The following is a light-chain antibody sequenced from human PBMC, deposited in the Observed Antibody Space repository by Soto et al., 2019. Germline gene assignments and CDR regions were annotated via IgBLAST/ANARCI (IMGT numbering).Light chain of an antibody. CDR3: SSYTDSSNYV. Sequence: QSVLTQPASVSGSPGQSITISCTGTSSDLAIYNYVSWYQQQPGKAPKLMIYQVTNRPSGVSNRFSGSRSGNTASLTISGLQAEDEADYSCSSYTDSSNYVFGTGTKLTVL. CDR2: QVT. V-gene: IGLV2-14*01. J-gene: IGLJ1*01. CDR1: SSDLAIYNY.